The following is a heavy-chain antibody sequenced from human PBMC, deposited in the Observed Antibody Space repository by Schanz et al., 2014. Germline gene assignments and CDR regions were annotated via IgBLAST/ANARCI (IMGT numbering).Heavy chain of an antibody. V-gene: IGHV3-30*04. CDR2: ISYDGSNK. CDR3: AKSMYSTSWAFDF. J-gene: IGHJ4*02. CDR1: GFTFNDYA. D-gene: IGHD2-2*01. Sequence: QVQLVESGGGVVQPGRSLTLSCAASGFTFNDYAMHWVRQAPGKGLEWVAVISYDGSNKYYADSVKGRFTISRDNSKNTLYLQMNRLRAEDTAVYYCAKSMYSTSWAFDFWGQGAQVTVSS.